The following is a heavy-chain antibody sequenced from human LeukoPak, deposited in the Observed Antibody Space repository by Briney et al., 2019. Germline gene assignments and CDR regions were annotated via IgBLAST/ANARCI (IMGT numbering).Heavy chain of an antibody. CDR3: ASTTVPPRHYYYYYGMDV. D-gene: IGHD4-11*01. J-gene: IGHJ6*02. CDR1: GCTLTELS. Sequence: ASVKVSCKVSGCTLTELSMHWVRQAPGKGLEWMGGFDPEDGETIYAQKFQGRVTMTEDTSTDTAYMELSSLRSEATAVYYCASTTVPPRHYYYYYGMDVWGQGTTVTVSS. CDR2: FDPEDGET. V-gene: IGHV1-24*01.